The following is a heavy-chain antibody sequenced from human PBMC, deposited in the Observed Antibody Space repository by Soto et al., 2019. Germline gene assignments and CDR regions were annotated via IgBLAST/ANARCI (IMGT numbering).Heavy chain of an antibody. J-gene: IGHJ4*02. Sequence: GGSLRLSCAASGFTFSSYAMSWVRQAPGKGLEWVSAISGSGGSTYYADSVKGRFTISRDNSKNTLYLQMNSLRAEDTAVYYCAKGYCSSTSCSSGGDYWGQGTLVTVSS. CDR1: GFTFSSYA. V-gene: IGHV3-23*01. CDR3: AKGYCSSTSCSSGGDY. CDR2: ISGSGGST. D-gene: IGHD2-2*01.